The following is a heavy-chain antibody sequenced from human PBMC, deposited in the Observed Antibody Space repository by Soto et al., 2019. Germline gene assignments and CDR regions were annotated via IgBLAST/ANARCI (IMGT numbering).Heavy chain of an antibody. D-gene: IGHD2-21*02. J-gene: IGHJ5*02. V-gene: IGHV1-8*01. CDR1: GYNFPSSN. Sequence: QERLVQSGAELRRPGASVKISCRASGYNFPSSNVNWVRQASGQGPEWLGWMNAANGNAAFARDFQGRVTMSRDLSTDTAYVELGGLPSGDTAMYYWARAVGIGVTGLDLWGPGTFVTVS. CDR2: MNAANGNA. CDR3: ARAVGIGVTGLDL.